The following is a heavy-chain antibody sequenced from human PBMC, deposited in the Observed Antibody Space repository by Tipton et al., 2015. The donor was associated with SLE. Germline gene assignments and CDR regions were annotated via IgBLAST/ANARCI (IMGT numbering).Heavy chain of an antibody. V-gene: IGHV4-34*01. CDR1: GGSFSGYH. CDR3: ARQPAAFDI. J-gene: IGHJ3*02. Sequence: TLSLTCTIYGGSFSGYHWSWIRQPPGKGLEWIGNIYYSGSTYHNPSLKSRVTISVDTSKNQFSLKLSSVTAADTAVYYCARQPAAFDIWGQGTRVTVSS. CDR2: IYYSGST.